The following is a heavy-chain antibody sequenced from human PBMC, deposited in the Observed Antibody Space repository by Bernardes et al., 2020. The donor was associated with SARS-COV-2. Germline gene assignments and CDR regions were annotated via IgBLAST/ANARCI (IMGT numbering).Heavy chain of an antibody. V-gene: IGHV3-48*03. CDR1: GSTFSSYE. Sequence: GGSLRPSCAASGSTFSSYEMNWVLQAPGKGLEWVSYISSSGGTIYYADSVKGRFTISRDNAKNSLSLQMNSLRDDDTAVYYCASTYFYDGSTYPGDVFDLWGQGTMVTVSS. CDR3: ASTYFYDGSTYPGDVFDL. J-gene: IGHJ3*01. D-gene: IGHD3-22*01. CDR2: ISSSGGTI.